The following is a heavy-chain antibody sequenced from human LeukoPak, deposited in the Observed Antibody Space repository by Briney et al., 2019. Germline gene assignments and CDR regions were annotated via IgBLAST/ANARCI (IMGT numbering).Heavy chain of an antibody. CDR3: TTVRDRTHLFTGR. Sequence: GGSLRLSCAASGFTFSNAWMNWVRQTPGKGLEWVGRIKSKTDGGTTDYAAPVKGRFTISRDDSKTTLYLQMNSLKTEDTAVYYCTTVRDRTHLFTGRWGQGTLVTVSS. D-gene: IGHD1-14*01. V-gene: IGHV3-15*07. CDR2: IKSKTDGGTT. J-gene: IGHJ4*02. CDR1: GFTFSNAW.